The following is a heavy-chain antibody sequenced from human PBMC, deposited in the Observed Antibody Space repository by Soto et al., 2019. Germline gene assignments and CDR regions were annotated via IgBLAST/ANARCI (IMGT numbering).Heavy chain of an antibody. CDR1: GGSINSYH. J-gene: IGHJ5*02. D-gene: IGHD1-1*01. V-gene: IGHV4-59*01. Sequence: SETLSLTCTVSGGSINSYHWSWIRQPPGKGLEWIGNIYYSGSTNYNPSLKSRVTISVDTSKNQFSLKLSSVTAADTAVYYCARDRTGASAFDPWGQGTLVTVSS. CDR3: ARDRTGASAFDP. CDR2: IYYSGST.